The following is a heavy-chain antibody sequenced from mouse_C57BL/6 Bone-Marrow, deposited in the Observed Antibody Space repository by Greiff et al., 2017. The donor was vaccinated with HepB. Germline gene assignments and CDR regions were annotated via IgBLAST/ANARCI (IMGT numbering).Heavy chain of an antibody. V-gene: IGHV1-26*01. CDR3: ARESPLFDY. CDR2: INPNNGGT. CDR1: GYTFTDYY. J-gene: IGHJ2*01. Sequence: VQLKESGPELVKPGASVKISCKASGYTFTDYYMNWVKQSHGKSLEWIGDINPNNGGTSYNQKFKVKATLTVDKSSSTAYMELRSLTSEDSAVYYCARESPLFDYWGQGTTLTVSS.